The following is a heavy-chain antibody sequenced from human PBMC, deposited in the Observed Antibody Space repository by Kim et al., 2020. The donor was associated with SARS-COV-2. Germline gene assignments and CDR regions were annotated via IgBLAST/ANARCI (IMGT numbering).Heavy chain of an antibody. Sequence: ASVKVSCKASGYSFTTCGVHWVRQAPGQGLEWVGWINTNTGNPTYAQGFTGRFVLSLDTSVSTAYLQISSLKAEDTAVYYCAREKKQQGGGVSFDPWGQGTLVTVSS. V-gene: IGHV7-4-1*02. CDR1: GYSFTTCG. J-gene: IGHJ5*02. CDR2: INTNTGNP. D-gene: IGHD6-13*01. CDR3: AREKKQQGGGVSFDP.